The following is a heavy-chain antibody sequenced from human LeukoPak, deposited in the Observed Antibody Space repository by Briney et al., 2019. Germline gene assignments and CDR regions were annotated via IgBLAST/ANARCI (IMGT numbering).Heavy chain of an antibody. J-gene: IGHJ1*01. CDR2: ISAYNGNT. Sequence: PRASVKVSCKASGYTFTSYGISWVRQAPGQGLEWMGWISAYNGNTNYAQKLQGRVTMTTDTSTSTAYMELRSLRSDDTAVYCCARDSRPLAYCGSDCWDFFPHWGQGTLVTVSS. V-gene: IGHV1-18*01. CDR1: GYTFTSYG. D-gene: IGHD2-21*02. CDR3: ARDSRPLAYCGSDCWDFFPH.